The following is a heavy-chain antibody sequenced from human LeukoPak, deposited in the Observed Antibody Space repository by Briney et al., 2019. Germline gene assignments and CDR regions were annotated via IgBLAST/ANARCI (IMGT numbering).Heavy chain of an antibody. CDR1: GGSISSGDYY. CDR3: ARDSLSGSYSGY. V-gene: IGHV4-30-4*08. J-gene: IGHJ4*02. Sequence: SQTLSLTCTVSGGSISSGDYYWSWIRQPPGKGLAWIGYIYNSGSTYYNPSLKSRVTISVDTSKNQFSLKLSSVTAADTAVYYCARDSLSGSYSGYWGQGTLVTVSS. CDR2: IYNSGST. D-gene: IGHD1-26*01.